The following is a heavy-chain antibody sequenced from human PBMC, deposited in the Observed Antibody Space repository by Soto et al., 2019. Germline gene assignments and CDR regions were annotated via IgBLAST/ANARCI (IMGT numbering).Heavy chain of an antibody. CDR3: ARAHYGDYGYGLDV. CDR2: IYHSGST. Sequence: SETLSLTCAVSGGSISSGGYSWSWIRQPPGKGLEWIGYIYHSGSTYYNPSLKSRVTISVDRSKNQFSLKLSSVTAADTAVYYCARAHYGDYGYGLDVWGQGTTVTVSS. CDR1: GGSISSGGYS. V-gene: IGHV4-30-2*01. D-gene: IGHD4-17*01. J-gene: IGHJ6*02.